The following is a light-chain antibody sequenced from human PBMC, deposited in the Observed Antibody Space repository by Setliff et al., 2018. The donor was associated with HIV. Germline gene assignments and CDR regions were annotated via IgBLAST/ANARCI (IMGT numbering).Light chain of an antibody. CDR2: EVN. J-gene: IGLJ1*01. CDR1: SSDVVDYNF. Sequence: SVLTQPPSASGSPGQSVTISCTGTSSDVVDYNFVSWYQHHPGKAPKLVIYEVNKRPSGVPDRFSGSKSDNTASLTVSGLQADDEADYYCSACAGRNNYGFGSGTKVTVL. V-gene: IGLV2-8*01. CDR3: SACAGRNNYG.